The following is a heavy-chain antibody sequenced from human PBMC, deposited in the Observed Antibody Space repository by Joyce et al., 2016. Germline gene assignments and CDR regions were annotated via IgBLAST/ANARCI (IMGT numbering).Heavy chain of an antibody. CDR2: IYLGGST. CDR3: ARNGAYSQDS. Sequence: QVQLQESGPGLVKPSGTLSLTCAVSGGSITSAHWCSWVRQPPGKGLEWIGEIYLGGSTTYNPSLKSRVTISVDKSKNQLSLKMNSVTAADTAVYYCARNGAYSQDSWGQGTLVTVSS. D-gene: IGHD5-12*01. J-gene: IGHJ5*01. CDR1: GGSITSAHW. V-gene: IGHV4-4*02.